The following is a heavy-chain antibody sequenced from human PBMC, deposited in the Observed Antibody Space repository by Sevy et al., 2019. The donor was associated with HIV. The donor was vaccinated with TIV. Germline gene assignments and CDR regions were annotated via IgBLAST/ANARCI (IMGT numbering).Heavy chain of an antibody. Sequence: ASVKVSCKASGYTFTSYAMYWVRQAPGQRLEWMGWINAGNGNTKYSQKFQGRVTITRDTSASTAYMELSSLRSEDTAVYYCARELLWFGELLVHYYYGMDVWGQGTTVTVSS. V-gene: IGHV1-3*01. D-gene: IGHD3-10*01. CDR2: INAGNGNT. CDR3: ARELLWFGELLVHYYYGMDV. J-gene: IGHJ6*02. CDR1: GYTFTSYA.